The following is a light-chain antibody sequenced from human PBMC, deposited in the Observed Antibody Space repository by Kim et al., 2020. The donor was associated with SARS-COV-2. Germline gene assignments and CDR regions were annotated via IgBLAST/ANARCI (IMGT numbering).Light chain of an antibody. CDR1: SSNIGAGYD. CDR2: GNT. Sequence: QRVTISCTGSSSNIGAGYDVHWYQQVPGTAPKLLIYGNTNRPSGVPDRFSGSKSGASAFLAITGLQAEDEADYYCQSYDSSLSGCVFGGGTKLTVL. V-gene: IGLV1-40*03. J-gene: IGLJ3*02. CDR3: QSYDSSLSGCV.